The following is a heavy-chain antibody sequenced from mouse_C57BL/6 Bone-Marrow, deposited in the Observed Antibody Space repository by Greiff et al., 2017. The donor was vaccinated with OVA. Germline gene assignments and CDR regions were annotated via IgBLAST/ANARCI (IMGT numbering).Heavy chain of an antibody. CDR1: GFTFSSYA. J-gene: IGHJ3*01. CDR3: ARDRGLPAWFAY. D-gene: IGHD2-2*01. CDR2: ISDGGSYT. V-gene: IGHV5-4*01. Sequence: EVKLMESGGGLVKPGGSLKLSCAASGFTFSSYAMSWVRQTPEKRLEWVATISDGGSYTYYPDNVKGRFPISRDNAKNNLYLQMSHLKSEDTAMYYCARDRGLPAWFAYWGQGTLVTVSA.